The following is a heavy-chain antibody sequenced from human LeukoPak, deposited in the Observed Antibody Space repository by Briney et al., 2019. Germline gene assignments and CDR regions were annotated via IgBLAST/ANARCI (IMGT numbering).Heavy chain of an antibody. Sequence: GGSLRLSCAASGFTVSSNYMSWVRQAPGKGLEWVSVIYSGVSAHYADSVKGRFTTSRDNSKNTFYLQMNSLRVEDTAVYYCARAPTGQVTTSYYYYGLDVWGQGTTVTVSS. V-gene: IGHV3-66*01. D-gene: IGHD4-17*01. CDR3: ARAPTGQVTTSYYYYGLDV. CDR1: GFTVSSNY. J-gene: IGHJ6*02. CDR2: IYSGVSA.